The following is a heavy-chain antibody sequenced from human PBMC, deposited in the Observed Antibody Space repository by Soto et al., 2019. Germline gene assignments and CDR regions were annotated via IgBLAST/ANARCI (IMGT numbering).Heavy chain of an antibody. V-gene: IGHV4-59*01. CDR2: IYYSGST. Sequence: XETRSLTCTVAGCSISSYYWSWIRQPPGKGLEWIGYIYYSGSTNYNPSLKSRVTISVDTSKNQFSLKLSSVTAADTAVYYCARASDEITIAAAGTFYYWFDHSGQGPLVTVSS. D-gene: IGHD6-13*01. CDR1: GCSISSYY. J-gene: IGHJ5*02. CDR3: ARASDEITIAAAGTFYYWFDH.